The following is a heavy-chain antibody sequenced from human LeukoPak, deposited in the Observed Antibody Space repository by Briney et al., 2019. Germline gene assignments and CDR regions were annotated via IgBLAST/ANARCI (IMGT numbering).Heavy chain of an antibody. CDR1: GYTPADLS. CDR3: ASSDYFSY. CDR2: FDPDGDT. J-gene: IGHJ4*02. V-gene: IGHV1-24*01. Sequence: ASVKVSCKVSGYTPADLSMYWVRQAPGKGLEWMGGFDPDGDTIHAQKFQGRFTMTEDTSTDTAYMELSSLRSDDTAIYYCASSDYFSYWGQGTLVTVSS.